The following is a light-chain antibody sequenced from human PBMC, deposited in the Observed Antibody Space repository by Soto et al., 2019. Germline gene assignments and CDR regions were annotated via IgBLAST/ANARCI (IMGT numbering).Light chain of an antibody. V-gene: IGLV2-18*02. Sequence: QSVLTQPPSVSGSPGQSVTISCTGTSTDVATYNRVSWYQQASGTAPKLMIYEVNNRPSGVPDRFSGSKSGNTASLTISGRQAEDEDDYYCSSYTSTSTFGVFGGGTKVTVL. CDR2: EVN. J-gene: IGLJ2*01. CDR3: SSYTSTSTFGV. CDR1: STDVATYNR.